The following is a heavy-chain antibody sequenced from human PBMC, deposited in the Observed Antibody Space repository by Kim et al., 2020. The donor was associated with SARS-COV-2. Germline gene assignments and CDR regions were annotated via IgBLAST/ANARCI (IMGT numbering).Heavy chain of an antibody. CDR1: GGSISSSNW. CDR3: ARDPDPYYYAAFDI. D-gene: IGHD3-10*01. J-gene: IGHJ3*02. CDR2: IYHSGST. V-gene: IGHV4-4*02. Sequence: SETLSLTCAVSGGSISSSNWWSWVRQPPGKGLEWIGEIYHSGSTNYNPSIKSRVTISVDKSKNQFSLKLSSVTAADTAVYYCARDPDPYYYAAFDIWGQGTMVTVSS.